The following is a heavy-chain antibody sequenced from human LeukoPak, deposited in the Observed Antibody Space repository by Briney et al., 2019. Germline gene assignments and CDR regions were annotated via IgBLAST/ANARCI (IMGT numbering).Heavy chain of an antibody. Sequence: GGSLRLSCAASGFTFTGYWMNWVRQAPGKGREWVANIKPDGSEKYYVDSVKGRFTVSRDNAKNSLYLQMNSLRAEDTAEYYCVRESDYWGQGTLVTVSS. V-gene: IGHV3-7*01. CDR2: IKPDGSEK. CDR3: VRESDY. CDR1: GFTFTGYW. J-gene: IGHJ4*02.